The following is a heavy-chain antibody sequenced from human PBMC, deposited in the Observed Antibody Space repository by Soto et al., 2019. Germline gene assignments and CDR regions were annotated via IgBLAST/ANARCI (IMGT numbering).Heavy chain of an antibody. Sequence: QPQLVQSGPDVKKPGASVNVSCKASGFTFTSYGITWVRQAPGQGLEWMGWISADDGHTNFAQKIQGIISMATDTSATTAYRVLKRLTSHSTEVYYCTRVTLSGGRINGVHPGGPGTLVTVS. CDR3: TRVTLSGGRINGVHP. D-gene: IGHD2-15*01. CDR1: GFTFTSYG. V-gene: IGHV1-18*01. CDR2: ISADDGHT. J-gene: IGHJ5*02.